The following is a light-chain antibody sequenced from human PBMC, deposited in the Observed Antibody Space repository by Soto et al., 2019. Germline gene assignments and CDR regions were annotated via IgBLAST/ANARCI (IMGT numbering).Light chain of an antibody. CDR1: QDISNY. CDR2: DAS. Sequence: DIQMTQSPSSLSASVGDRVTITCQASQDISNYLNWYQQDPGKAPKLLIYDASNLETGVTSRFSGSGSGTDVTFTISSLQAEDIATYYCQQYDNLPVTFGGGTKVEIK. V-gene: IGKV1-33*01. J-gene: IGKJ4*01. CDR3: QQYDNLPVT.